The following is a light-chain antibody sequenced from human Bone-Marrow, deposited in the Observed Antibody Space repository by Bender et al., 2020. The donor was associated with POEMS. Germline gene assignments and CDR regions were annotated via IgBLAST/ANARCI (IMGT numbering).Light chain of an antibody. CDR1: KLGDKY. CDR3: QSWGSNTAV. Sequence: SYELTQPPSVSVSPGQTASITCSGDKLGDKYVCWYQQKAGQSPVLVIYQDNKPRSGVSERFSGSTSGNTASLTISGTQTMDEADYYCQSWGSNTAVFGGGTKLTVL. J-gene: IGLJ2*01. V-gene: IGLV3-1*01. CDR2: QDN.